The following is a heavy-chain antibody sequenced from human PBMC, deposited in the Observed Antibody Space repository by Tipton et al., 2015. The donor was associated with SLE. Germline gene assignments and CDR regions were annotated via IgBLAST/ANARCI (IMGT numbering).Heavy chain of an antibody. D-gene: IGHD4-23*01. CDR1: GGSISTNTYF. CDR3: VRHGNQDY. V-gene: IGHV4-39*01. CDR2: IHYSGDT. Sequence: TLSLTCTVSGGSISTNTYFWGWIRQPPGKGLEWIGNIHYSGDTYYNPSLRSRVTISVDTSKNQFSLKLSSVTAADTAMYYCVRHGNQDYWGQGTLVTVSS. J-gene: IGHJ4*02.